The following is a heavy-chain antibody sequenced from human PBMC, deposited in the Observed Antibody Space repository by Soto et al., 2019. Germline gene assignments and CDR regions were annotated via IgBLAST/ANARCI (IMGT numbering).Heavy chain of an antibody. CDR3: ARGWRCSGGSCYSSFAGYFDY. CDR1: GGTFSSYA. CDR2: IIPIFGTA. Sequence: ASVKVSCKASGGTFSSYAISWVRQAPGQGLEWMGGIIPIFGTANYAQKFQGRVTITADESTSTAYMELSSLRSEDTAVYYCARGWRCSGGSCYSSFAGYFDYWGQGTLVTV. V-gene: IGHV1-69*13. J-gene: IGHJ4*02. D-gene: IGHD2-15*01.